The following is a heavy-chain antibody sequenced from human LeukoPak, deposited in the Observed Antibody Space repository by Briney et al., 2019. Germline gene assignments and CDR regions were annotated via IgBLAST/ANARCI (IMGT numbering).Heavy chain of an antibody. CDR2: ISGDGGTI. J-gene: IGHJ4*02. CDR3: ATDRNSGKYYDY. D-gene: IGHD1-26*01. CDR1: GFTLRSSA. V-gene: IGHV3-23*01. Sequence: GGSLRLSCAASGFTLRSSAMSWVRQAPGKGLEWVSAISGDGGTISYAASVRGRFTISRDNAKNTLFLQMSSLRAGDTAVYYCATDRNSGKYYDYWGQGTLVTVSS.